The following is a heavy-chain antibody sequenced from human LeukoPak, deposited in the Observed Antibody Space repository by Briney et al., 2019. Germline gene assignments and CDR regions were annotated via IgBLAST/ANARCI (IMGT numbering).Heavy chain of an antibody. CDR3: ARVDSYYDSSGYYSGWFDP. D-gene: IGHD3-22*01. J-gene: IGHJ5*02. CDR2: IIPILGIA. Sequence: ASVTVSCKASVGTFISYAISWVRQAPGQGLEWMGRIIPILGIANYAQKFQGRVTITADKSTSTAYMELSSLRSEDTAVYYCARVDSYYDSSGYYSGWFDPWGQGTLVTVSS. V-gene: IGHV1-69*04. CDR1: VGTFISYA.